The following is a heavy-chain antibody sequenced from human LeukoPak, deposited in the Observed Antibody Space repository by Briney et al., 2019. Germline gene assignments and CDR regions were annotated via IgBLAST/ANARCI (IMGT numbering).Heavy chain of an antibody. D-gene: IGHD6-13*01. V-gene: IGHV3-7*01. CDR2: IKQDGSEK. Sequence: GGSLRLSCAASGFTFSSYWMSWVRQAPGKGLECVASIKQDGSEKYYADSVKGRFTISRDNSKNTLYLQMNSLRAEDTAVYYCAKAGSSSWDAFDYWGQGTLVTVSS. CDR3: AKAGSSSWDAFDY. J-gene: IGHJ4*02. CDR1: GFTFSSYW.